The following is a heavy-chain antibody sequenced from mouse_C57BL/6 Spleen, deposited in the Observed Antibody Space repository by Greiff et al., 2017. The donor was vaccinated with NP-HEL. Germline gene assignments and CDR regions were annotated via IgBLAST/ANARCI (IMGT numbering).Heavy chain of an antibody. V-gene: IGHV1-26*01. CDR1: GYTFTDYY. CDR3: ARGNYPYFDY. J-gene: IGHJ2*01. CDR2: INPNNGGT. D-gene: IGHD2-1*01. Sequence: EVQLVESGPELVKPGASVKISCKASGYTFTDYYMNWVKQSHGKSLEWIGDINPNNGGTSYNQKFKGKATLTVDKSSSTAYMELRSLTSEDSAVYYCARGNYPYFDYWGQGTTLTVSS.